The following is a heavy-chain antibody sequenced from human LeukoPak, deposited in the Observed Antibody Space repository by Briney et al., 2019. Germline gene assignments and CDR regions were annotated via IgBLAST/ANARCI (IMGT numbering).Heavy chain of an antibody. CDR2: VWYDGSKK. CDR1: GFTFSNYG. CDR3: ARDGYDTNGYYYALY. Sequence: GGSLRLSCVASGFTFSNYGMPWVRQAPGKGPEWVAIVWYDGSKKYYADSVKGRFTISRDNSKNTLYLQMNSLRVEDTAVYYCARDGYDTNGYYYALYWGQGTLVTVSS. D-gene: IGHD3-22*01. V-gene: IGHV3-33*01. J-gene: IGHJ4*02.